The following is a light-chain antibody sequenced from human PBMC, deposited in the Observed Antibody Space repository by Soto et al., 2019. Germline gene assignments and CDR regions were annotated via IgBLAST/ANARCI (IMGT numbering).Light chain of an antibody. Sequence: SVLTQPPSASGTPGQRVTISCSGSSSNVGSNPVNWYQQLPGTAPKLLIYTNNQRPSGVPDRFSGSKSGTSASLAISGLQSEDEADYYCAAWDDSLIALYVFGTGTKVTVL. CDR2: TNN. J-gene: IGLJ1*01. CDR3: AAWDDSLIALYV. V-gene: IGLV1-44*01. CDR1: SSNVGSNP.